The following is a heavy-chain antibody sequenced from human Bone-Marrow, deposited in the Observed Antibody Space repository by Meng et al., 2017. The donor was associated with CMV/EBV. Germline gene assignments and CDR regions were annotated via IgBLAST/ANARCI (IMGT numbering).Heavy chain of an antibody. CDR3: ASNPKLGIGGMDV. Sequence: GESLKISCAASGFTFSSYAMTWVRQAPGKGLEWVSGISGRGGSTYYADSVKGRFTISRDNSKNTLYLQMNSLRAEDTAVYYCASNPKLGIGGMDVWGQGTTVTVSS. J-gene: IGHJ6*02. D-gene: IGHD7-27*01. CDR1: GFTFSSYA. CDR2: ISGRGGST. V-gene: IGHV3-23*01.